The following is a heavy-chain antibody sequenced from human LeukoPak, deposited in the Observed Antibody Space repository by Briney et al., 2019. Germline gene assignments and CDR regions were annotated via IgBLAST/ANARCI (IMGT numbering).Heavy chain of an antibody. D-gene: IGHD5-18*01. J-gene: IGHJ4*02. Sequence: SETLSLTCTVSGGSISSSSYYWGWIRQPPGKGLGWIGSIYYSGSTYYNPSLKSRVTISVDTSKNQFSLKLSSVTAADTAVYYCARRRGYSYGKQYYFDYWSQGTLVTVSS. CDR3: ARRRGYSYGKQYYFDY. V-gene: IGHV4-39*07. CDR2: IYYSGST. CDR1: GGSISSSSYY.